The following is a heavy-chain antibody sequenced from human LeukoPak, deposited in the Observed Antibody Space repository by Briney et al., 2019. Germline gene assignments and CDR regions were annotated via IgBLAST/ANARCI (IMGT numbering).Heavy chain of an antibody. V-gene: IGHV1-8*01. D-gene: IGHD6-13*01. CDR3: ARAYSGVAALDYYYYMDV. J-gene: IGHJ6*03. CDR2: MNPNSGNT. Sequence: GASVKVSCKASGYTLTSYDINWVRQATGQGLEWMGWMNPNSGNTGYAQKFQGRVTMTRNTSISTAYMELSSLRSEDTAVYYCARAYSGVAALDYYYYMDVWGKGTTVTVSS. CDR1: GYTLTSYD.